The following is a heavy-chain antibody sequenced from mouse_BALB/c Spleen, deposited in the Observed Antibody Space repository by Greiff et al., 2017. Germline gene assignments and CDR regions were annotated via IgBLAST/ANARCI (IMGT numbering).Heavy chain of an antibody. CDR1: GFNIKDYY. CDR3: ARYRYYAMDY. Sequence: VQLKESGAELVRPGALVKLSCKASGFNIKDYYMHWVKQRPEQGLEWIGWIDPENGNTIYDPKFQGKASITADTSSNTAYLQLSSLTSEDTAVYYCARYRYYAMDYWGQGTSVTVSS. D-gene: IGHD2-14*01. V-gene: IGHV14-1*02. J-gene: IGHJ4*01. CDR2: IDPENGNT.